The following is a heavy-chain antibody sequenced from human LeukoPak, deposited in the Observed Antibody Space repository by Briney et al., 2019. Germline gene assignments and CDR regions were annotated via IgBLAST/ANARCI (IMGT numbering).Heavy chain of an antibody. CDR1: GGPIYSYY. CDR2: LYPGVST. J-gene: IGHJ6*03. V-gene: IGHV4-4*07. Sequence: SETLSLTCTVSGGPIYSYYWSWIRQTAGKGLEWIGRLYPGVSTNYNPSLKCRVTMSVDTSKNQFALKLSAVTAADTAVYYCARLKFYDSTGYSPGHYMDVWGKGTTVTVSS. D-gene: IGHD3-22*01. CDR3: ARLKFYDSTGYSPGHYMDV.